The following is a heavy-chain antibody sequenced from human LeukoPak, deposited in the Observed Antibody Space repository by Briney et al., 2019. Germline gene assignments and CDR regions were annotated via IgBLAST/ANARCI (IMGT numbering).Heavy chain of an antibody. CDR1: GFSLRTFT. CDR3: AKDLGRYRNNYFDY. Sequence: GGSLRLSCAASGFSLRTFTLHWVRQAPEKGLEWVATISGSGGGTYYADSVKGRFTISRDDSKNTLYLQMNSLRAEDMAVYYCAKDLGRYRNNYFDYWGQGTLVTVSS. V-gene: IGHV3-23*01. CDR2: ISGSGGGT. J-gene: IGHJ4*02. D-gene: IGHD1-26*01.